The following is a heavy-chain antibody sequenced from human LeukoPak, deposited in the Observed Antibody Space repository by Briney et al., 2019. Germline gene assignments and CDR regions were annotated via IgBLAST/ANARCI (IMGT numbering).Heavy chain of an antibody. D-gene: IGHD3-22*01. CDR3: TTGHYYDSSGYYRDY. CDR2: IKSKTDGGTT. Sequence: GGSLRLSCAASGFTFSNAWMSWVRQAPGKGLEWVGRIKSKTDGGTTDYAAPVKGRITISRDDSKNTLYLQMNSLKTEDTAVYYCTTGHYYDSSGYYRDYWGQGTLVTVSS. V-gene: IGHV3-15*01. CDR1: GFTFSNAW. J-gene: IGHJ4*02.